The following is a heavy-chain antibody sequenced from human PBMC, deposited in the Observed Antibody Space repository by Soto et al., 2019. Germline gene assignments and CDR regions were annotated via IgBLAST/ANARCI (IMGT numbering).Heavy chain of an antibody. D-gene: IGHD3-3*01. J-gene: IGHJ3*01. CDR1: GFSLSTSGVG. Sequence: QITLNESGPTLVKPTQTLTLTCTFSGFSLSTSGVGVGWIRQPPGKALEWLALIYWNDDKYYSPVLKSRLTIAKDTSKNQVVLTMTIMYPVHTATYYCAHRSFANDAFDVLGQGTMVTVSS. CDR3: AHRSFANDAFDV. V-gene: IGHV2-5*01. CDR2: IYWNDDK.